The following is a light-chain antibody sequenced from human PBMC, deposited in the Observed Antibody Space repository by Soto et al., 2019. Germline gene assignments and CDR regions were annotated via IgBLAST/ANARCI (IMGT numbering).Light chain of an antibody. Sequence: DIQMTQSPSTLSASVGDRVTITCRASQSISSWLAWYQQKPGKAPKLLIYDASSLEGGVTSRFSGSRSGTEFSLNISSLPLDDFATYYFQQYNSYWTFGQGTKVEIK. J-gene: IGKJ1*01. CDR2: DAS. CDR1: QSISSW. V-gene: IGKV1-5*01. CDR3: QQYNSYWT.